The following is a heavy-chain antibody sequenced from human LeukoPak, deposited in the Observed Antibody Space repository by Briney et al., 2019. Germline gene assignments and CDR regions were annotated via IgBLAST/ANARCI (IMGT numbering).Heavy chain of an antibody. CDR2: IYYSGST. J-gene: IGHJ6*02. D-gene: IGHD3-3*01. Sequence: SETLSLTCTVSGGSISSGGYYWSWIRQHPGKGLEWIGYIYYSGSTNYNPSLKSRVTISVDTSKNQFSLKLSSVTAADTAVYYCARDKVGITIFGVVISYGMDVWGQGTTVTVSS. CDR1: GGSISSGGYY. V-gene: IGHV4-61*08. CDR3: ARDKVGITIFGVVISYGMDV.